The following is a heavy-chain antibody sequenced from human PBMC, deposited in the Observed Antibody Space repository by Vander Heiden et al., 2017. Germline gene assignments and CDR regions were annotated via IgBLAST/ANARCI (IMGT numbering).Heavy chain of an antibody. J-gene: IGHJ6*02. CDR1: GFTFSSYA. V-gene: IGHV3-30*01. CDR3: ARDVDGTAMVTIPMDV. Sequence: QVQLVESGGGVVQPGRSLRLSCAASGFTFSSYAMHWVRQAPGKGLEWVAVISYDGSNKYYADSVKGRFTISRDNSKNTLYLQMNSLRAEDTAVYYCARDVDGTAMVTIPMDVWGQGTTVTVSS. CDR2: ISYDGSNK. D-gene: IGHD5-18*01.